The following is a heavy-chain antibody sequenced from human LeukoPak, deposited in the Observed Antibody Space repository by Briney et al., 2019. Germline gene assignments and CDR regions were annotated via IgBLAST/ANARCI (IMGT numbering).Heavy chain of an antibody. CDR2: ISGSGSNT. CDR1: GFTFSSYA. D-gene: IGHD6-13*01. J-gene: IGHJ4*02. CDR3: AKRTAAAGPYFDY. V-gene: IGHV3-23*01. Sequence: GGSLRLSCAASGFTFSSYAMNWVRQASGKGLEWVSAISGSGSNTYYADSVKGRFTISRDNTKNTLYLQMNSLRAEDTAIYYCAKRTAAAGPYFDYWGQGTLVTVSS.